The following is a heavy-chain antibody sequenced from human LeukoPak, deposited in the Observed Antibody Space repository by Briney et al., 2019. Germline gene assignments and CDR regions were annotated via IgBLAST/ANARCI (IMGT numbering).Heavy chain of an antibody. CDR1: GGSFSGYY. D-gene: IGHD2-15*01. Sequence: PSETLSLTCAVYGGSFSGYYWSWIRQPPGKGLEWIGSIYYSGSTYYNPSLKSRVTISVDTSKNQFSLKLSSVTAADTAVYYCARRLGYCSGASCYEIDPWGQGTLVTASS. V-gene: IGHV4-34*01. J-gene: IGHJ5*02. CDR2: IYYSGST. CDR3: ARRLGYCSGASCYEIDP.